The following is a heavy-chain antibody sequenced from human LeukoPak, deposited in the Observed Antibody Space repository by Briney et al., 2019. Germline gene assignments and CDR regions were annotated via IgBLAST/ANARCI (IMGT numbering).Heavy chain of an antibody. CDR2: IYTSGST. J-gene: IGHJ4*02. V-gene: IGHV4-4*07. CDR3: ARGFSSGSYYVYPDY. CDR1: GGSISSYY. Sequence: SETLPLTCTVSGGSISSYYWSWIRQPAGKGLEWIGRIYTSGSTNYNPSLKSRVTMSVDTSKNQFSLKLSSVTAADTAVYYCARGFSSGSYYVYPDYWGQGTLVTVSS. D-gene: IGHD1-26*01.